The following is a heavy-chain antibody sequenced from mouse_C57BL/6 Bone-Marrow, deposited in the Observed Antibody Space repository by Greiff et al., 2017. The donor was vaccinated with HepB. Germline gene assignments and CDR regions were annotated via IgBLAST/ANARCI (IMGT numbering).Heavy chain of an antibody. D-gene: IGHD2-10*01. V-gene: IGHV1-63*01. CDR2: IYPGGGYT. Sequence: VKVVESGAELVRPGTSVKMSCKASGYTFTNYWIGWAKQRPGHGLEWIGDIYPGGGYTNYNEKFKGKATLTADKSSSTAYMQFSSLTSEDSAIYYCARSPYYGAMDYWGQGTSVTVSS. J-gene: IGHJ4*01. CDR3: ARSPYYGAMDY. CDR1: GYTFTNYW.